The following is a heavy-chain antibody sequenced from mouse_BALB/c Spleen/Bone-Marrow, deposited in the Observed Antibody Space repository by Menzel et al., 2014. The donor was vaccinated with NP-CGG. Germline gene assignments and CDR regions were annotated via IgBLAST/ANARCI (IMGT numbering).Heavy chain of an antibody. J-gene: IGHJ2*01. V-gene: IGHV5-9-1*01. D-gene: IGHD4-1*01. CDR2: ISSGGNYT. Sequence: EVMLVESGGGLVKPGGSLKLSCAASGFTFSSYAMSWVRQTPEKRLEWVATISSGGNYTYYPDGVEGRFTISRDNAKNTLYLQMSSLRSEDTAMYYCASTGYFFDYWGQGTTLTVSS. CDR3: ASTGYFFDY. CDR1: GFTFSSYA.